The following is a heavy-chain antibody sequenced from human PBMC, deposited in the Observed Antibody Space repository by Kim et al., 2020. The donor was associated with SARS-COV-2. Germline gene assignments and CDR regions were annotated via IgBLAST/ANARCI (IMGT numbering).Heavy chain of an antibody. V-gene: IGHV4-34*01. J-gene: IGHJ4*02. CDR1: GGSFSGYY. CDR3: ARTSTLDY. D-gene: IGHD3-3*02. CDR2: INHSGST. Sequence: SETLSLTCAVYGGSFSGYYWSWIRQPPGKGLEWIGEINHSGSTNYNPSLKSRVTISVDTSKNQFSLKLSSVTAADTAVYYCARTSTLDYWGQGTLVTVSS.